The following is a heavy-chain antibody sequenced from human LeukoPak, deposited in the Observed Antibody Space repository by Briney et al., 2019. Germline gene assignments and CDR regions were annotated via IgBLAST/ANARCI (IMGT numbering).Heavy chain of an antibody. J-gene: IGHJ4*02. CDR3: GRVRPGDTDY. CDR2: ISSDGSGK. V-gene: IGHV3-7*01. CDR1: GFTFSTYW. Sequence: GGSLRLSCTASGFTFSTYWMTCIRQAPGKGLEWVASISSDGSGKYYMDSVKGRFTISRDNAKNSLFLQMNSLGAEDTAVYHCGRVRPGDTDYWGQGTLVTVSS. D-gene: IGHD1-26*01.